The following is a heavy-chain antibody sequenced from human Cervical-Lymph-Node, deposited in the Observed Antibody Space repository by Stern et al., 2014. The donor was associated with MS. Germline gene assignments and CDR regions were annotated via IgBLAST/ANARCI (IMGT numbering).Heavy chain of an antibody. CDR3: ARRGTTMPLDAFDV. CDR2: IYNNEDT. CDR1: GGSVSSSSYY. V-gene: IGHV4-39*01. J-gene: IGHJ3*01. Sequence: QVQLQESGPGLVKPSETLSLTCTVSGGSVSSSSYYWLWIRQPPGKGLEWIGSIYNNEDTYYSPSLKSRVTISLDTFKNQFSLNLRSVTASDTAMYYCARRGTTMPLDAFDVWGQGTMVTISS. D-gene: IGHD1-1*01.